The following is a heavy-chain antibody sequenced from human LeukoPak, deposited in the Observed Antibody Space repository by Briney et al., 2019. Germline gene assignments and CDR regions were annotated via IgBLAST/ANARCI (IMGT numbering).Heavy chain of an antibody. J-gene: IGHJ4*02. V-gene: IGHV4-59*01. Sequence: SETLSLTCTVSGGSISSYYWSWLRQPPGKGLEWIGYIYYSGSTNYNPSLKRRVTMSVDTSKNQFSLKLSSVTAADTAVYYCARGYSSGWFPIDYWGQGTLVTVSS. CDR2: IYYSGST. D-gene: IGHD6-19*01. CDR1: GGSISSYY. CDR3: ARGYSSGWFPIDY.